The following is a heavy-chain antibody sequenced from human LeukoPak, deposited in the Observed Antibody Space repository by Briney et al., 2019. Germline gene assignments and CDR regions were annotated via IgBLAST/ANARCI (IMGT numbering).Heavy chain of an antibody. CDR1: GFTFSSYS. J-gene: IGHJ6*03. Sequence: GGSLRLSCAASGFTFSSYSMNWVRQAPGKGLEWVANIKQDGSEKYYVDSVKGRFTISRDNAKNSLYLQMNSLRAEDTAVYYCAREVVVPAASYMDVWGKGTTVTVSS. V-gene: IGHV3-7*01. CDR3: AREVVVPAASYMDV. CDR2: IKQDGSEK. D-gene: IGHD2-2*01.